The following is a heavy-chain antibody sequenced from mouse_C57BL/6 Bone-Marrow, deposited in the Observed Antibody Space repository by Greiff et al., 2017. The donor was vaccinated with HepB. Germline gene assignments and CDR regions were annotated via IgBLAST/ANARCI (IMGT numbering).Heavy chain of an antibody. V-gene: IGHV1-53*01. D-gene: IGHD2-5*01. CDR1: GYTFTSYW. Sequence: QVQLKESGTELVKPGASVKLSCKASGYTFTSYWMHWVKQRPGQGLEWIGNINPSNGGTNYNEKFKSKATLTVDKSSSTAYMQLSSLTSEDSAVYYCARRDYSKYYAMDYWGQGTSVTVSS. CDR2: INPSNGGT. J-gene: IGHJ4*01. CDR3: ARRDYSKYYAMDY.